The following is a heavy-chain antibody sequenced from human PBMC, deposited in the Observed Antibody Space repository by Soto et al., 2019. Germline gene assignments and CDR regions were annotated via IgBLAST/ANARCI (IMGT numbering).Heavy chain of an antibody. CDR2: IIPIFGTA. Sequence: SVKVSCKASGGTFSSYAISWVRQAPGQGLEWMGGIIPIFGTANYAQKFQGRVTITADESTSTAYMELSSLRSEDTAVYYCARGRPTTVTTPGYYYGMDVWGQGTTVTVSS. D-gene: IGHD4-17*01. CDR3: ARGRPTTVTTPGYYYGMDV. J-gene: IGHJ6*02. CDR1: GGTFSSYA. V-gene: IGHV1-69*13.